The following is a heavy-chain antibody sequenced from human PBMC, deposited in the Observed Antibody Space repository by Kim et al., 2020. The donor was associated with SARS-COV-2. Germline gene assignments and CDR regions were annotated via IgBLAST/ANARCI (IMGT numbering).Heavy chain of an antibody. Sequence: GGSLRLSCAASGFTFSSYEMNWVRQAPGKGLEWVSYISSSGSTIYYADSVKGRFTISRDNAKNSLYLQMNSLRAEDTAVYYCARGDQLLAFDYWGQGTLVTVSS. J-gene: IGHJ4*02. CDR2: ISSSGSTI. CDR1: GFTFSSYE. CDR3: ARGDQLLAFDY. V-gene: IGHV3-48*03. D-gene: IGHD2-2*01.